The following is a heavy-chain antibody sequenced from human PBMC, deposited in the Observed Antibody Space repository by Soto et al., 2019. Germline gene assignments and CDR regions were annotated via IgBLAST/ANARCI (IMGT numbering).Heavy chain of an antibody. CDR2: ISPFDGNT. CDR1: GYTFTSYY. D-gene: IGHD3-22*01. V-gene: IGHV1-18*04. CDR3: ARDADDSSGYYSGYFDL. Sequence: ASVKVSCKASGYTFTSYYMNWVRQAPGQGLEWMGWISPFDGNTNYAQKLQGRVTMTTDTSTSTAYMELRSLRSDDTAVYYCARDADDSSGYYSGYFDLWGRGTLVTVSS. J-gene: IGHJ2*01.